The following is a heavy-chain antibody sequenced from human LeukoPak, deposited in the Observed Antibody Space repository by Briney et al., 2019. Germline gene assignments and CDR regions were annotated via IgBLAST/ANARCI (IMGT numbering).Heavy chain of an antibody. CDR1: GGSISSGEYY. CDR2: ISYSGST. J-gene: IGHJ4*02. V-gene: IGHV4-31*03. CDR3: ARGGSRITLYRGVIIDYFDY. Sequence: PSETLSLTCTVSGGSISSGEYYWSWIRQHPGKGLEWIGYISYSGSTSYNPSLKSRVTVSVDTSNNQFSLQLSSVTAADTAVYYCARGGSRITLYRGVIIDYFDYWGQGDLVTVSS. D-gene: IGHD3-10*01.